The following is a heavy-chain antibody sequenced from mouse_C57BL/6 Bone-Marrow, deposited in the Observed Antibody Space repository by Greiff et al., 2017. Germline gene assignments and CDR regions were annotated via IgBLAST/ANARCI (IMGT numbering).Heavy chain of an antibody. Sequence: QVQLQQPGAELVMPGASVKLSCKASGYTFTSYWMHWVKQRPGQGLEWIGEIDPSDSNTNYNQKFKGKSTLTGDKSSSTAYMQLSSLASEDSAVYYGARGEYYYYCNAMDYWGQGTSVTVSS. CDR1: GYTFTSYW. CDR2: IDPSDSNT. D-gene: IGHD1-1*01. V-gene: IGHV1-69*01. J-gene: IGHJ4*01. CDR3: ARGEYYYYCNAMDY.